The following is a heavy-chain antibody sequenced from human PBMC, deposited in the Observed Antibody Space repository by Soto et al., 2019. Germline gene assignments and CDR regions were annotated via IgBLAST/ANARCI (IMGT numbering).Heavy chain of an antibody. Sequence: PGGSLRLSCAASGFSFINAWMSWVRQAPGKGLEWVGRIKSTPDGGTTDYAAPVKGRFTISRDDSKNTLYLQMNSLKTEDTAVYYCTTDVEAAYNWFDPWGQGTLVTVSS. V-gene: IGHV3-15*01. CDR3: TTDVEAAYNWFDP. J-gene: IGHJ5*02. CDR1: GFSFINAW. D-gene: IGHD2-21*01. CDR2: IKSTPDGGTT.